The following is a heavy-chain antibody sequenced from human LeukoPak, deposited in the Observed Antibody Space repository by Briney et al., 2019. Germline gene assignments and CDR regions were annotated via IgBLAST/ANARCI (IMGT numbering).Heavy chain of an antibody. CDR3: AKSRVVPAPLDY. V-gene: IGHV3-23*01. Sequence: GGSLRLSCAASGFSFSDYFMSWIRQAPGKGLEWVSAISGSGGSTYYADSVKGRFTISRDNSKNTLYLQMNSLRAEDTAVYYCAKSRVVPAPLDYWGQGTLVTVSS. CDR2: ISGSGGST. J-gene: IGHJ4*02. CDR1: GFSFSDYF. D-gene: IGHD2-2*01.